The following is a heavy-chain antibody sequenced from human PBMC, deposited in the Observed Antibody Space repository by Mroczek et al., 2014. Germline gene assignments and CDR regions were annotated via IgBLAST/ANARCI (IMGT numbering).Heavy chain of an antibody. CDR1: GGSISSGGYH. V-gene: IGHV4-31*03. CDR2: IDHNGSI. Sequence: QVQLQESGPGLVKPSQTLSLICTVSGGSISSGGYHWSWIRQHPGKGLEWIGYIDHNGSIHYSPSLRSRSIISVDTSKNQFSLKLSSVTAADTAVYYCARVGCSGGNCPFDYVGPGNPRSPCPQ. D-gene: IGHD2-15*01. CDR3: ARVGCSGGNCPFDY. J-gene: IGHJ4*02.